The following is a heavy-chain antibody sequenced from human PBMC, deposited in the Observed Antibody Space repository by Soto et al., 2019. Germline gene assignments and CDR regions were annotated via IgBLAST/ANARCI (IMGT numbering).Heavy chain of an antibody. CDR1: GFTFSDYY. V-gene: IGHV3-11*01. CDR3: ARDNWTYGRVAFDI. J-gene: IGHJ3*02. D-gene: IGHD1-7*01. CDR2: ISSSGSTI. Sequence: GGSLRLSCAASGFTFSDYYIIWIRQAPGKGLEWVSYISSSGSTIYYADSVKGRFTISRDNAKNSVNLQMSGLRAEDTAVYYCARDNWTYGRVAFDIWGQGTMVTVSS.